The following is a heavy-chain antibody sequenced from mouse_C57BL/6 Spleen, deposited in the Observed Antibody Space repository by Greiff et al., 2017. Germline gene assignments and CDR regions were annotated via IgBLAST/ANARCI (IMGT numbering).Heavy chain of an antibody. CDR2: IDPETGGT. V-gene: IGHV1-15*01. D-gene: IGHD6-1*01. J-gene: IGHJ2*01. CDR1: GYTFPDYE. CDR3: TRWAD. Sequence: VKLMESGAELVRPGASVTLSCKASGYTFPDYEMHWLKQTPVHGLEWIGAIDPETGGTACNQKFKGKAILTADKSSSTAYMELRSLTSEDSAVYYCTRWADWGQGTTLTVAS.